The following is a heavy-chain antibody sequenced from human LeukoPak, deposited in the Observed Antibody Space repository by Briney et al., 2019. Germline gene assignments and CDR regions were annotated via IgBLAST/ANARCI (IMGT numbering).Heavy chain of an antibody. D-gene: IGHD2-15*01. CDR2: ISGSGGIT. CDR1: GFTFSSYA. V-gene: IGHV3-23*01. J-gene: IGHJ4*02. Sequence: GGSLRLSCAASGFTFSSYAMSWARQAPGKGPQWVSAISGSGGITYYADSVKGRFAISRDNSKNTLYLQMNSLRAEDTALYYCAKGGYCSGGTCYPMDVWGQGTLVTVSS. CDR3: AKGGYCSGGTCYPMDV.